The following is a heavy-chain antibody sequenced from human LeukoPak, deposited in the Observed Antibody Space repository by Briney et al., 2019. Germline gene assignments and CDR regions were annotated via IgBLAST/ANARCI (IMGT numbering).Heavy chain of an antibody. J-gene: IGHJ5*02. CDR2: IYYSGST. D-gene: IGHD3-3*01. Sequence: SETLSLTCTVSGGSISGYYWSWIRQPPGKRLEWIGYIYYSGSTSYNPSLKSRVPISVDTSKNQFSLNLSSVTAADTAVYYCARSRIFGVVDNWFDPWGQGTLVTVSS. CDR3: ARSRIFGVVDNWFDP. V-gene: IGHV4-59*01. CDR1: GGSISGYY.